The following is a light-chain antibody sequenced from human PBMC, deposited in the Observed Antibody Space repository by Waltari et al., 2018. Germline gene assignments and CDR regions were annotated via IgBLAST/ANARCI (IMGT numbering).Light chain of an antibody. J-gene: IGKJ4*01. CDR2: SAS. Sequence: DIQMTQSPSSLSASVGDRVTITCRASQSISNYLNWYQQKPGKAPKLLIYSASSLHSGVPSRFTGSGSGTEFTLTISSLQPEDFAADYCQQSYSSPPAFGGGTKVDI. CDR1: QSISNY. V-gene: IGKV1-39*01. CDR3: QQSYSSPPA.